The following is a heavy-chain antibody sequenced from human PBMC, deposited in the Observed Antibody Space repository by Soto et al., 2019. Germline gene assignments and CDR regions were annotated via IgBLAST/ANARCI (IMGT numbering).Heavy chain of an antibody. D-gene: IGHD4-17*01. Sequence: QVQLQESGPGLVKPSGTLSLTCAVSGGSISSSNWWSWVRQPPGKGLEWIGKLYHSGSTNYNPSPTSRVTISVDKSTNQFSLKLSSVTAADTAVDYCASVRYYFDYWGQGTLVTVSS. V-gene: IGHV4-4*02. CDR3: ASVRYYFDY. CDR1: GGSISSSNW. CDR2: LYHSGST. J-gene: IGHJ4*02.